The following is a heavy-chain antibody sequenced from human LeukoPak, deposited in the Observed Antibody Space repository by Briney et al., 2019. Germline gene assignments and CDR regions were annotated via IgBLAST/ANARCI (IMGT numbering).Heavy chain of an antibody. Sequence: GGSLRLSCTAFGFTFGDYAMSWVRQAPGKGLEWVGFIRSKAYGGTTEYAASVKGRFTISRDDSKSIAYLQMNSLKTEDTAVYYCTRDPGPGYYYDSEDYWGQGTLVTVSS. CDR2: IRSKAYGGTT. CDR3: TRDPGPGYYYDSEDY. CDR1: GFTFGDYA. V-gene: IGHV3-49*04. J-gene: IGHJ4*02. D-gene: IGHD3-22*01.